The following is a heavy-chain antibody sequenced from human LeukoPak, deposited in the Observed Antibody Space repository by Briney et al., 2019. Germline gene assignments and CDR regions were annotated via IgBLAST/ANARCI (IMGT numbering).Heavy chain of an antibody. D-gene: IGHD2-15*01. V-gene: IGHV3-7*01. J-gene: IGHJ4*02. Sequence: GGSLSLARAAYGFTFSDYWMQCVRQAPGKGLEWVANINNRGSGNYLVDSVKARFTISRDNAKNSLFLQMNRLRIEDTAVYYSTRCYPDFWGQGTLVTVSS. CDR3: TRCYPDF. CDR1: GFTFSDYW. CDR2: INNRGSGN.